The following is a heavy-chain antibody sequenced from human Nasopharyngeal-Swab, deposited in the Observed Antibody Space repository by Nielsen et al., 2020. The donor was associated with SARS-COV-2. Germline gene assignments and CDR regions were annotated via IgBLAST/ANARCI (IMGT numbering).Heavy chain of an antibody. CDR2: IIPIFGTA. Sequence: WVRQAPGQGLEWMGGIIPIFGTANYAQEFQGRVTITADESTSTAYMELSSLRSEDTAVYYCARGPSSGYYLYAFDIWGQGTMVTVSS. CDR3: ARGPSSGYYLYAFDI. J-gene: IGHJ3*02. D-gene: IGHD3-22*01. V-gene: IGHV1-69*01.